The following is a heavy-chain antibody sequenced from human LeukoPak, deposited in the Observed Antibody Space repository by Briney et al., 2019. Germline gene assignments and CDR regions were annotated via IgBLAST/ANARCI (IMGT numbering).Heavy chain of an antibody. CDR2: IGRSGSPT. V-gene: IGHV3-23*01. D-gene: IGHD4-17*01. Sequence: GGSLRLSRAGSGFTFSDYVMSWVRQTPGKGLGWVSGIGRSGSPTYFASSVKGRFTISRDNSKNTLYLQMNRLRAEDTALYFCVKDADDSGDFLFHAWGQGTLVTVSS. J-gene: IGHJ5*02. CDR3: VKDADDSGDFLFHA. CDR1: GFTFSDYV.